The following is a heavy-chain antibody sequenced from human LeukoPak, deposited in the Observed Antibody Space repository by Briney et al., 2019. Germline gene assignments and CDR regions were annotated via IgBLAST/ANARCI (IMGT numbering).Heavy chain of an antibody. Sequence: PGGSLRLSCAASGFTFSSYSMNWVRQAPGKGLEWVSYVSSSGAAIYYADSVKGRFTRDNAKNSLYLQMDSLRAEDTGVYYCARDWWLGLAWGQGTLVTVSA. D-gene: IGHD3/OR15-3a*01. CDR2: VSSSGAAI. V-gene: IGHV3-48*04. CDR3: ARDWWLGLA. J-gene: IGHJ5*02. CDR1: GFTFSSYS.